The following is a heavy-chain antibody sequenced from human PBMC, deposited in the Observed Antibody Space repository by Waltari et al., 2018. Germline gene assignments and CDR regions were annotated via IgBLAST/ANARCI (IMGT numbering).Heavy chain of an antibody. CDR3: ARDLDGVAVSYFDY. J-gene: IGHJ4*02. Sequence: QVQLQESGPGLVKPSETLSLTCTVSGGSISSYYWSWIRQPAGKGLEWIGRIYTRGSTNYNPSLKSRVTMSVDTSKNQFSLKRSSVTAADTAVYYCARDLDGVAVSYFDYWGQGTLVTVSS. CDR2: IYTRGST. V-gene: IGHV4-4*07. CDR1: GGSISSYY. D-gene: IGHD2-15*01.